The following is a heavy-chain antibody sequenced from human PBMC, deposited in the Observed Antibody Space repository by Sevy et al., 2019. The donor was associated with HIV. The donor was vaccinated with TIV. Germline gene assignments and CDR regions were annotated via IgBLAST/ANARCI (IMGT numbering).Heavy chain of an antibody. CDR2: INESGIT. J-gene: IGHJ5*02. Sequence: SETLSLTCAVHDGAFSGYYWNWIGQLPGKGLESIGEINESGITYYNPSLKSRVTISVDTSKKQFSLKLNSVTAADTAVYFCARSPPVVVVPGAPSWFDPWGQGTLVTVSS. CDR1: DGAFSGYY. CDR3: ARSPPVVVVPGAPSWFDP. D-gene: IGHD2-2*01. V-gene: IGHV4-34*01.